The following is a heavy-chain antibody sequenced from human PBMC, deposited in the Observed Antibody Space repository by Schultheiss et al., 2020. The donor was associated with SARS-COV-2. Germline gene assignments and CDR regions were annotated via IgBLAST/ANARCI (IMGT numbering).Heavy chain of an antibody. CDR1: GGSFSGYY. Sequence: SETLSLTCAVYGGSFSGYYWSWIRQPPGKGLEWIGEINHSGSTNYNPSLKSRVTISVDTSKNQFSLKLSSVTAADTAVYYCARGKRDYGDDYWGQGTTVTVSS. J-gene: IGHJ6*02. CDR3: ARGKRDYGDDY. CDR2: INHSGST. V-gene: IGHV4-34*01.